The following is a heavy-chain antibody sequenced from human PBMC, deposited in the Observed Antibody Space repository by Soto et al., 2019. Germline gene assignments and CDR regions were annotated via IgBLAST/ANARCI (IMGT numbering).Heavy chain of an antibody. CDR3: LTEGRGSFDF. Sequence: GWFMRVSYTAASFTFSSYGMSCIRQDTGKGLEWVSFIGGRGNSAYYADSVQGRFTISRDNSKNTLSLQMSSLTADDTAIYYRLTEGRGSFDFCGRAIMVTLSS. J-gene: IGHJ3*01. CDR2: IGGRGNSA. CDR1: SFTFSSYG. D-gene: IGHD5-12*01. V-gene: IGHV3-23*01.